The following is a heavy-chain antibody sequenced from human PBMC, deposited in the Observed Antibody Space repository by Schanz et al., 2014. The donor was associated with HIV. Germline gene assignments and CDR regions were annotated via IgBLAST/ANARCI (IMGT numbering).Heavy chain of an antibody. J-gene: IGHJ4*02. V-gene: IGHV3-23*04. CDR1: GFSFDDYA. D-gene: IGHD6-13*01. Sequence: EVQLVESGGGLVQPGRSLRLSCAASGFSFDDYAMHWVRQAPGKGLEWVSAISGSGGSTYYAASVKGRFTISRDDSRTTLFLQMNSLRVEDTAIYYCAKDLLATTSWYGGIDYWGQGTLVTVSS. CDR2: ISGSGGST. CDR3: AKDLLATTSWYGGIDY.